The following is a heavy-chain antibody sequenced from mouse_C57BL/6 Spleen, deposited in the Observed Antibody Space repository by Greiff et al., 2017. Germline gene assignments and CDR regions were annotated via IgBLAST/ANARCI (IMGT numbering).Heavy chain of an antibody. V-gene: IGHV1-82*01. J-gene: IGHJ3*01. CDR1: GYAFSSSW. CDR3: ARGEGVFAY. CDR2: IYPGDGDT. Sequence: VKLQQSGPELVKPGASVKISCKASGYAFSSSWMNWVKQRPGKGLEWIGRIYPGDGDTNYNGKFKGKATLTADKSSSTAYMQLSSLTSEDSAVYFCARGEGVFAYWGQGTLVTVSA.